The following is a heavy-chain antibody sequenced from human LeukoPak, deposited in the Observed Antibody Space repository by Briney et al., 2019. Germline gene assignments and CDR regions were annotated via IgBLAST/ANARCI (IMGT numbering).Heavy chain of an antibody. J-gene: IGHJ4*02. CDR3: ARAILVITHLDY. V-gene: IGHV3-7*02. CDR1: GFTFTYYW. CDR2: INEDGSDK. D-gene: IGHD3-22*01. Sequence: PGGSLRLSCAASGFTFTYYWMTWVRQAPGKGLEWVANINEDGSDKQYVDSVKGRFTISRDNAKNSLYLQMNSLRPEDTAVYYCARAILVITHLDYWGQGTLVTVSS.